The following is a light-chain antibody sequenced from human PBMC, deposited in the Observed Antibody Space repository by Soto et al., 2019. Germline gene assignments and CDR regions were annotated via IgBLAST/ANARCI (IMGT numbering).Light chain of an antibody. CDR2: GAS. Sequence: EIVMTQSPATLSVSPGERVTLSCRARQSVGSNLAWYQQKPGQAPRLLIYGASTRATGIPARFSGSGSETEFTLTISSLEPEDFAVYYCQQRSNWPPITFGQGTRLEIK. J-gene: IGKJ5*01. CDR1: QSVGSN. CDR3: QQRSNWPPIT. V-gene: IGKV3-15*01.